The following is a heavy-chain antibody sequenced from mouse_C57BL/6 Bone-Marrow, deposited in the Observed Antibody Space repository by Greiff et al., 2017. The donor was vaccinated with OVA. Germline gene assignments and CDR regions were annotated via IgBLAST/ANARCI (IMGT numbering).Heavy chain of an antibody. Sequence: VQRVESGAELVRPGASVTLSCKASGYTFTDYEMHWVKQTPVHGLEWIGAIDPETGGTAYNQKFKGKAILTADKSSSTAYMELRSLTSEDSAVYYCTRGYSNYYAMEYWGQGTSVTVSS. CDR3: TRGYSNYYAMEY. CDR2: IDPETGGT. D-gene: IGHD2-5*01. J-gene: IGHJ4*01. V-gene: IGHV1-15*01. CDR1: GYTFTDYE.